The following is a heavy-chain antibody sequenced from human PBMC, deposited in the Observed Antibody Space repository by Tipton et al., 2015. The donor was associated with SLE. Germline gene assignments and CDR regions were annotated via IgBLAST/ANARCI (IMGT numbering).Heavy chain of an antibody. V-gene: IGHV3-21*01. Sequence: SLRLSCAASGFSFSTYWMTWVRQAPGEGLEWVSSINSDSNYIFYADSVKGRFTISRDNAKNSLFLQMNSLRAEDTALYYCTRGGRDHYFFDYWGQGTLVIVSS. CDR1: GFSFSTYW. CDR3: TRGGRDHYFFDY. D-gene: IGHD1-14*01. J-gene: IGHJ4*02. CDR2: INSDSNYI.